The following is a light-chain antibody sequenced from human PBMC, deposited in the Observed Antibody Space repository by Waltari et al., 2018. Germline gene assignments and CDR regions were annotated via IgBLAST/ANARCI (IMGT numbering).Light chain of an antibody. CDR3: ASRDSSGNHAV. V-gene: IGLV3-19*01. Sequence: SSELTQDPAVSVALGQAVRITCQGDSLRTYYDSWYQQKPGQAPVLVIYGKSNRPSGLPDRFSGSSSGNTASLTISGAQAEDEADYYCASRDSSGNHAVFGGGTKLTVL. CDR2: GKS. CDR1: SLRTYY. J-gene: IGLJ2*01.